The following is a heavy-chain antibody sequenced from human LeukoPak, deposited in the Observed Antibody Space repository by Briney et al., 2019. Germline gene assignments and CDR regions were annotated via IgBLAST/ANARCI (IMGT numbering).Heavy chain of an antibody. CDR1: GLTFSGYG. V-gene: IGHV3-23*01. D-gene: IGHD6-19*01. J-gene: IGHJ4*01. CDR3: AKGIYSSGWSYFDY. Sequence: GGSLRLSCAASGLTFSGYGLHWVRQAPGKGLEWVSTLSGSGITTYYADSVKGRFTISRDNSKNTLYLQMNSLRAEDTAVYYCAKGIYSSGWSYFDYWGHGTLVTVSS. CDR2: LSGSGITT.